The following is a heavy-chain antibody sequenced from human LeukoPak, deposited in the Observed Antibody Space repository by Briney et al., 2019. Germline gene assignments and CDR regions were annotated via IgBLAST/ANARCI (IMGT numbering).Heavy chain of an antibody. CDR1: SGSISTYY. CDR3: ARKSPVGYNNFDF. Sequence: PSETLSLTCNVSSGSISTYYWNWIRQPPGKGLEWIGCIYNSGTTNYNPSLKSRVTISVHTSKNQFSLNLRSVTAADTAVYYCARKSPVGYNNFDFWGQGTLVAVSS. V-gene: IGHV4-59*01. D-gene: IGHD5-18*01. CDR2: IYNSGTT. J-gene: IGHJ4*02.